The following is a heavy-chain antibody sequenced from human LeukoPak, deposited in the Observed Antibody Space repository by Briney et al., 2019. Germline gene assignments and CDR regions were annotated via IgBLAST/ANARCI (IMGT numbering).Heavy chain of an antibody. J-gene: IGHJ5*02. CDR1: GFTFSSYS. CDR3: ARMGGMGWLHRWDSWFDP. V-gene: IGHV3-21*01. D-gene: IGHD5-12*01. Sequence: GGSLRLSCAASGFTFSSYSMNWVRQAPGKGLEWVSSISSSSSYIYYADSVKGRFTISRDNAKNSLYLQMNSLRAEDTAVYYCARMGGMGWLHRWDSWFDPWGQGTLVTVSS. CDR2: ISSSSSYI.